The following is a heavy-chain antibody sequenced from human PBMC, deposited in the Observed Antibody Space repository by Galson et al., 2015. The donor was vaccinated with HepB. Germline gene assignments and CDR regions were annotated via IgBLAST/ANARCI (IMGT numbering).Heavy chain of an antibody. J-gene: IGHJ6*01. CDR3: ARGKGRQLLLDYHYYVMDV. D-gene: IGHD3-3*01. CDR2: VTQSGST. CDR1: GGSFSSSH. Sequence: SETLSLTCAVFGGSFSSSHWTWIRQPPGKGLEWIGEVTQSGSTHSNPSLKSRVTISVDTSKNQFSLKVRSVTAADTAVYYCARGKGRQLLLDYHYYVMDVWGQGTTVSVSS. V-gene: IGHV4-34*01.